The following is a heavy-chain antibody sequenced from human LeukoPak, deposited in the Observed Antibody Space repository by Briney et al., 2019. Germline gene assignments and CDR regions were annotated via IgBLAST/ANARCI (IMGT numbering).Heavy chain of an antibody. CDR3: ARDGLLYYWARDAFDI. J-gene: IGHJ3*02. Sequence: GGSLRLSCAASGFTFSSYAMHWVRQAPGKGLEWVAVISYDGSNKYYADSVKGRFTISRDNSKNTLYLQMNSLRAEDTAVYYCARDGLLYYWARDAFDIWGQGTMVTVSS. CDR1: GFTFSSYA. D-gene: IGHD3-10*01. V-gene: IGHV3-30-3*01. CDR2: ISYDGSNK.